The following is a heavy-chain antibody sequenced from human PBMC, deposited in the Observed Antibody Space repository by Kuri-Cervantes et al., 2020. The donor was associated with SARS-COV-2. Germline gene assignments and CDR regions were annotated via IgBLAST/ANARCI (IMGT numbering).Heavy chain of an antibody. J-gene: IGHJ6*02. CDR3: AKDLGVPAAIEMFYYYYGMDV. CDR2: ISYDGSNK. CDR1: GFTFSSYG. Sequence: GGSLRLSCAASGFTFSSYGMHWVRQAQGKGLEWVAVISYDGSNKYYADSVKGRFTISRDNSKNTLYLQMNSLRAEDTAVYYCAKDLGVPAAIEMFYYYYGMDVWGQGTTVTVSS. D-gene: IGHD2-2*01. V-gene: IGHV3-30*18.